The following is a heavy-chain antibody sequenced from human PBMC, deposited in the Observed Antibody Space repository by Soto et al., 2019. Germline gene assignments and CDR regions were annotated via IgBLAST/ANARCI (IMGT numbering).Heavy chain of an antibody. Sequence: SETLSLTCSVSGASITSDGYYWSWIRQFPGKGLEWIGHIYYSGNSYYNLSLGSRLLISVDTSKNQFSLKLSSATAADTAVYYCARTVGSGSPDFDYWGQGILVTVSS. V-gene: IGHV4-31*03. D-gene: IGHD3-10*01. CDR1: GASITSDGYY. CDR3: ARTVGSGSPDFDY. CDR2: IYYSGNS. J-gene: IGHJ4*02.